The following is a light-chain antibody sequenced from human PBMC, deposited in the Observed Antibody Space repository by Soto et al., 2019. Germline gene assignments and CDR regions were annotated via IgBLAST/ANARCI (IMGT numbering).Light chain of an antibody. Sequence: ILTQSPATLSLSPGERVTLSCRASQSVSNSYLFWYQQKPGQAPRLLIYGTSSRATGVPDRFSGSGSGTDFTLTISRLEPEDVAVYYCQHYGSSPLFTFGPGTKVDFK. V-gene: IGKV3-20*01. CDR1: QSVSNSY. CDR2: GTS. CDR3: QHYGSSPLFT. J-gene: IGKJ3*01.